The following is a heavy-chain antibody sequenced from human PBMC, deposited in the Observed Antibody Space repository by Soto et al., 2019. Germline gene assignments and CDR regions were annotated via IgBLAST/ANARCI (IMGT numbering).Heavy chain of an antibody. V-gene: IGHV4-39*01. CDR1: GGSISSSSYY. D-gene: IGHD3-22*01. CDR2: IYYSGST. CDR3: ARRLYYDSSGFEGGGMDV. Sequence: QLQLQESGPGLVKPSETLSLTCTVSGGSISSSSYYWGWIRQPPGKGLEWIGSIYYSGSTYYNPFLKSRVTTSVDTSKKQVSMKLSSVTAADTAVYYCARRLYYDSSGFEGGGMDVWGQGTTVTVSS. J-gene: IGHJ6*02.